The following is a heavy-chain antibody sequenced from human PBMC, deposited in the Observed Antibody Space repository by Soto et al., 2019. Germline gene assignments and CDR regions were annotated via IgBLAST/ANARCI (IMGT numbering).Heavy chain of an antibody. CDR2: FDPEDGET. V-gene: IGHV1-24*01. J-gene: IGHJ4*02. D-gene: IGHD3-22*01. CDR1: GYTLTELS. Sequence: ASVKVSCKVSGYTLTELSMHWVRQAPGKGLEWMGGFDPEDGETIYAQKFQGRVTMTEDTSTDTAYMELSSLRSEDTAVYYCATGPQYYYDSSGYYARYWGQGTLVTVSS. CDR3: ATGPQYYYDSSGYYARY.